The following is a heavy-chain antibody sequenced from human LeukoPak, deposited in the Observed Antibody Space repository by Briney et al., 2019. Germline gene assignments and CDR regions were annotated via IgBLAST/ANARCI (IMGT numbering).Heavy chain of an antibody. J-gene: IGHJ4*02. CDR3: AKGDCGGDCYFFEY. CDR2: ISPNGGST. CDR1: GFTFSYYV. Sequence: GGSLRLSCSASGFTFSYYVMHWVRQAPGKGLEYVSGISPNGGSTYYADSVKGRFTISRDNSKNTLYMQMNSLRPEDTAIYYCAKGDCGGDCYFFEYWGQGTLVTVSS. D-gene: IGHD2-21*02. V-gene: IGHV3-64*04.